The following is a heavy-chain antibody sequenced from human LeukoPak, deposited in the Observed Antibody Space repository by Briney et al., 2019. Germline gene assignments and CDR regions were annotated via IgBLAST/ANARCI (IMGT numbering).Heavy chain of an antibody. CDR2: VNTVSSYI. D-gene: IGHD3-22*01. Sequence: GGSLRLSCAASGFTFSSYSFNWVRQAPGKGLEWVSSVNTVSSYIYYADSVRGRFTISRDNADNSLYLQMNGLRAEDTGVYYCARLRRDSDTSGYYYYYDYWGQGTLVTVSS. CDR3: ARLRRDSDTSGYYYYYDY. CDR1: GFTFSSYS. V-gene: IGHV3-21*01. J-gene: IGHJ4*02.